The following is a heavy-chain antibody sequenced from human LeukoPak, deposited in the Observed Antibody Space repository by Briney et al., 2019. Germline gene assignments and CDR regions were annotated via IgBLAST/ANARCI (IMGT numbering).Heavy chain of an antibody. CDR3: ARDPYSTSPKPFYFDF. CDR2: ISAYNGNR. Sequence: ASVNVSCKSSGYPFTICGISWVRQAPGQGLEWMGWISAYNGNRTYAQKFHGRATMTTDTSTSTAYMEVRSLRSDDTAVCYCARDPYSTSPKPFYFDFWGRGTLVTVSS. V-gene: IGHV1-18*01. D-gene: IGHD6-13*01. J-gene: IGHJ4*02. CDR1: GYPFTICG.